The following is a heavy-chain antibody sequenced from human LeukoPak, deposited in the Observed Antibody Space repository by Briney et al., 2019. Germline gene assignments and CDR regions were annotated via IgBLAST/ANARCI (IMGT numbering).Heavy chain of an antibody. CDR2: IIPIFGTA. Sequence: GASVKVSCKASGGTFSSYAISWVRQAPGQGLEWMGGIIPIFGTANYAQKSQGRVTITADESTSTAYMELSSLRSEDTAVYYCAIGLKYSSSSPYYYYGMDVWGQGTTVTVSS. V-gene: IGHV1-69*13. CDR3: AIGLKYSSSSPYYYYGMDV. CDR1: GGTFSSYA. D-gene: IGHD6-6*01. J-gene: IGHJ6*02.